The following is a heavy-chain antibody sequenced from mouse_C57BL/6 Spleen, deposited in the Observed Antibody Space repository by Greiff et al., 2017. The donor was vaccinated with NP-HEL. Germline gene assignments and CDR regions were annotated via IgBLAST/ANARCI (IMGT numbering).Heavy chain of an antibody. CDR1: GYTFTSYD. J-gene: IGHJ4*01. Sequence: QVQLQQSGPELVKPGASVKLSCKASGYTFTSYDINWVKQRPGQGLEWIGWIYPRDGSTTYNEKFKGKATLTVDTSSSTAYMELHSLTSEDSAVYFCARKRDYGSPSYAMDYWGQGTSVTVSS. CDR2: IYPRDGST. D-gene: IGHD1-1*01. CDR3: ARKRDYGSPSYAMDY. V-gene: IGHV1-85*01.